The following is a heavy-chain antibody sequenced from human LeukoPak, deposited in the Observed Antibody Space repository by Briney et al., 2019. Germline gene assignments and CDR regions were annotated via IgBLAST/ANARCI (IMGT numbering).Heavy chain of an antibody. CDR1: GFTFRTYA. J-gene: IGHJ3*02. CDR2: VSGSGGGT. D-gene: IGHD3/OR15-3a*01. Sequence: PGGSLRLSCAVSGFTFRTYAMSWVRQAPGKGLEWVSVVSGSGGGTYYADSVKGRFTISRDNAKNSLYLQMNSLGAEDSAIYYCARGDWRSGRAFDIWGQGTLVTVSS. V-gene: IGHV3-23*01. CDR3: ARGDWRSGRAFDI.